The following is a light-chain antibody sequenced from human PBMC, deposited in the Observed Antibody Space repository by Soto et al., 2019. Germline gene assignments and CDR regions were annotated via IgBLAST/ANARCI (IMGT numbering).Light chain of an antibody. CDR2: GAS. Sequence: EIVMTQSPATLSVSPGERATLSCRASQSVSSNLAWYQQKPGQAPRLLIYGASTRATGIPARYSGSGSGTEFTLHISRLQSEDFAVYDCQKYNNWTPVTFGQGTKV. J-gene: IGKJ1*01. CDR3: QKYNNWTPVT. CDR1: QSVSSN. V-gene: IGKV3-15*01.